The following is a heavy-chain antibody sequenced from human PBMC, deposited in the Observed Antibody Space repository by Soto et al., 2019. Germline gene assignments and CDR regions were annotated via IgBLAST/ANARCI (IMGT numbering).Heavy chain of an antibody. CDR2: IFDSGIT. V-gene: IGHV4-59*08. CDR1: GGSISSYY. Sequence: SETLSLTCTVSGGSISSYYWSWIRQPPGKGLEWIGYIFDSGITHYNPSLKSRVAMSVDTSKNQLSLNLTSVTAADTAVYFCASQFCSGGACFNWFDPWGHGTLVTVSS. D-gene: IGHD2-21*02. CDR3: ASQFCSGGACFNWFDP. J-gene: IGHJ5*02.